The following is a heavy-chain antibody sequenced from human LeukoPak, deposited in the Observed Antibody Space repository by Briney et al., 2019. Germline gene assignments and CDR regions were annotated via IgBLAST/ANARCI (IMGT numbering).Heavy chain of an antibody. Sequence: GGSLRLSCAASGFTFSSYGMHWVRQAPGKGLEWVAVIPYDGSNKYYADSVKGRFTISRDNSKNTLYLQMNSLRAEDTAVYYCTRGYDILTGQAYFDYWGQGTLVTVSS. CDR2: IPYDGSNK. CDR3: TRGYDILTGQAYFDY. CDR1: GFTFSSYG. V-gene: IGHV3-30*03. D-gene: IGHD3-9*01. J-gene: IGHJ4*02.